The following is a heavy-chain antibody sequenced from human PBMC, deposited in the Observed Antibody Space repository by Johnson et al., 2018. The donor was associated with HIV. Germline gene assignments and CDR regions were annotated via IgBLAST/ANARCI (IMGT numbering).Heavy chain of an antibody. D-gene: IGHD3-10*01. V-gene: IGHV3-66*03. Sequence: VQLVESGGGLIQPGGSLRLSCAASGFTVSSNYMTWVRQAPGKGLAWVSSISCGGRTYYADSVKGRFTISRDNSKNTVFLQMNSLGAEDTAVYYCAKISAAFDIWGQGSMVTVSS. CDR3: AKISAAFDI. CDR2: ISCGGRT. J-gene: IGHJ3*02. CDR1: GFTVSSNY.